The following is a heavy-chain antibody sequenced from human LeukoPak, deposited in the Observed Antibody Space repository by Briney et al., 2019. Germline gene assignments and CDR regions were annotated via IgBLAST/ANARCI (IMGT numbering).Heavy chain of an antibody. CDR1: GVSISNYY. CDR3: ARGLIRGACDI. CDR2: HSYSGGA. V-gene: IGHV4-59*01. J-gene: IGHJ3*02. Sequence: SETLSLTCTVSGVSISNYYWNYFRQSPGKGLEWIGYHSYSGGANYNPSLESRVTISLDTSKNRFSLSLSSVTAADTAVYYCARGLIRGACDIWGHGTLVTVSS. D-gene: IGHD3-16*01.